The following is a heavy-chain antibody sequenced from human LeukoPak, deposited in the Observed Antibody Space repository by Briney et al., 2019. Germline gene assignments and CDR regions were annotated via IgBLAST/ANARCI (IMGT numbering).Heavy chain of an antibody. Sequence: GGPLGLSCPAPGFTFSSYGMHWFRQAPGKGLEWVAFIRYDGSNKYYADSVKGRFTISRDNSKNTLYLQMNSLRAEDTAVYYCAKDGGSSTSCYGPCYWGQGTLVTVSS. CDR3: AKDGGSSTSCYGPCY. CDR1: GFTFSSYG. J-gene: IGHJ4*02. V-gene: IGHV3-30*02. D-gene: IGHD2-2*01. CDR2: IRYDGSNK.